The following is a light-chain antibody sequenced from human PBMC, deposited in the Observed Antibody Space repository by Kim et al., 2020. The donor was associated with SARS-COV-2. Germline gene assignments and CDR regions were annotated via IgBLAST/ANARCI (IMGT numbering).Light chain of an antibody. J-gene: IGLJ1*01. V-gene: IGLV3-1*01. CDR2: QHT. CDR1: KLGDKF. Sequence: SYELTQPPSVSVSPGQTASITCPGDKLGDKFVSWYQQKPGQSPMVLIYQHTKRPSWIPERFSGSISGNTATLTISGTQAMDEADYYCQAWDSTTHVFGTG. CDR3: QAWDSTTHV.